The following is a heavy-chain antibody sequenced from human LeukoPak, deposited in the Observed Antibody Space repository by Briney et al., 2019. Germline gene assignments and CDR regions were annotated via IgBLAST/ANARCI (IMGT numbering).Heavy chain of an antibody. D-gene: IGHD2-15*01. CDR3: AKDTVVVVAATGYFDY. Sequence: PGGSLRLSCAASGFTFSSYAMSWVRQAPGKGLEWVSAISGSGGSTYYADSAKGRFTISRDNSKNTLYLQMNSLRAEDTAVYYCAKDTVVVVAATGYFDYWGQGTLVTVSS. CDR1: GFTFSSYA. V-gene: IGHV3-23*01. CDR2: ISGSGGST. J-gene: IGHJ4*02.